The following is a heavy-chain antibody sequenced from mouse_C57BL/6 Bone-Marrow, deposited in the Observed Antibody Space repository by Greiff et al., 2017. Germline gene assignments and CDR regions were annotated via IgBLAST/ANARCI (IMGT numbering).Heavy chain of an antibody. CDR2: IYPRDGST. Sequence: QVQLKESGPELVKPGASVKLSCKASGYTFTSYDINWVKQRPGQGLEWIGWIYPRDGSTKYNEKFKGKATLTVDTSSSTAYMELHSLTSEDSAVYFCASTYDYDGGQGTLVTVSA. CDR1: GYTFTSYD. D-gene: IGHD2-4*01. J-gene: IGHJ3*01. CDR3: ASTYDYD. V-gene: IGHV1-85*01.